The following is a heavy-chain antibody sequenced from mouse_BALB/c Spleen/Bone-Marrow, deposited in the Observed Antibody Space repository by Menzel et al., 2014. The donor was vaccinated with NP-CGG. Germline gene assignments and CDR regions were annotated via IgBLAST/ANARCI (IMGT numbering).Heavy chain of an antibody. CDR3: ASYYYGHYFDY. V-gene: IGHV14-3*02. CDR2: IDPANGNT. Sequence: GLEWIGRIDPANGNTKYDPKFQGKVTITADTPSNTAYLQLSSLTSEDTAVYYCASYYYGHYFDYWGQGTTLTVSS. J-gene: IGHJ2*01. D-gene: IGHD1-1*01.